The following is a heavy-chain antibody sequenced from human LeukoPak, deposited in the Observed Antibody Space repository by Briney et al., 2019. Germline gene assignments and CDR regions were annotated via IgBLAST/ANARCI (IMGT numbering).Heavy chain of an antibody. CDR3: ARGRVVTYYYDSSGYPHPFDI. V-gene: IGHV3-13*01. D-gene: IGHD3-22*01. J-gene: IGHJ3*02. CDR2: IGTAGDT. Sequence: GGSLRLSCAASGFTFSSYDMHWVRQATGKGLEWVSAIGTAGDTYYPGSVKGRFTISRENAKNSLYLQMNSLRAGDTAVYYCARGRVVTYYYDSSGYPHPFDIWGKGTMVTVSS. CDR1: GFTFSSYD.